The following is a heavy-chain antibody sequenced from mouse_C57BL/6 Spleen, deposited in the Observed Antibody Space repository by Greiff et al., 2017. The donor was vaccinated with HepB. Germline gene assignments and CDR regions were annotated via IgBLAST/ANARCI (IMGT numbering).Heavy chain of an antibody. Sequence: EVLLVESGGGLVQPGGSLKLSCAASGFTFSDYSMYWVRQTPEKRLEWVAYISNGGGSTYYPDTVKGRFTISRDNAKNTLYLQMRRLKSEDTAMYYCARPHYYGSSPPFAYWGQGTLVTVSA. J-gene: IGHJ3*01. CDR3: ARPHYYGSSPPFAY. CDR1: GFTFSDYS. CDR2: ISNGGGST. V-gene: IGHV5-12*01. D-gene: IGHD1-1*01.